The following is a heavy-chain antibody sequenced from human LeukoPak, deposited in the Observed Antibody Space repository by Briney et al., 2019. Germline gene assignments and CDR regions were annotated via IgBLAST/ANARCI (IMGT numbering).Heavy chain of an antibody. CDR3: ARSDYDFWSGYYPLGAFDI. V-gene: IGHV1-18*01. CDR2: ISAYNGNT. D-gene: IGHD3-3*01. J-gene: IGHJ3*02. CDR1: GYTFTSYG. Sequence: GASVKVSCKASGYTFTSYGISWVRQAPGQGLEWMGWISAYNGNTNYAQKLQGRVTMTTDTSTSTAYMELRSLRSDDTAVYYCARSDYDFWSGYYPLGAFDIWGQGTMVTVSS.